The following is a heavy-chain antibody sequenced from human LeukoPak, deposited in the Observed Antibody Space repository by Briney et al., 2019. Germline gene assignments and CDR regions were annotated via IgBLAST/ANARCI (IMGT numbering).Heavy chain of an antibody. CDR2: MNPNSGNT. CDR1: GYTFTSYD. D-gene: IGHD3-10*01. V-gene: IGHV1-8*01. J-gene: IGHJ4*02. CDR3: ARRNMVRGVIIPDY. Sequence: ASVKVSCKASGYTFTSYDINWVRQATGQGLEWMGWMNPNSGNTGYAQKFQGRVTMTRNTSISTAYMELSSLRSEDTAVYCCARRNMVRGVIIPDYWGQGTLVTVSS.